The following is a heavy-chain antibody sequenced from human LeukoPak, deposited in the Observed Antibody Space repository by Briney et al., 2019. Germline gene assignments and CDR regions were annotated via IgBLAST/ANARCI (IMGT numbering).Heavy chain of an antibody. CDR2: ISGSGGST. CDR3: ARDNSVRDEAWWFNP. V-gene: IGHV3-23*01. D-gene: IGHD5-24*01. J-gene: IGHJ5*02. CDR1: GFTFSSYG. Sequence: GGSLRLSCAASGFTFSSYGMSWVRQAPGKGLEWVPAISGSGGSTYYADSVKGRFTISRDNSKNTLYLQMNSLRSEDTAVYYCARDNSVRDEAWWFNPWGQGTLVTVSS.